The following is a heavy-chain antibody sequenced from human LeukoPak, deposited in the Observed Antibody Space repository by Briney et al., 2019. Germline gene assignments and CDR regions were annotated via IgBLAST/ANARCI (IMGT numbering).Heavy chain of an antibody. Sequence: SETLSLTCTVSGGSISSGSYYWSWIRQPAGKGLEWIGEINHSGSTNYNPSLKSRVTISVDTSKNQFSLKLSSVTAADTAVYYCARLPGRWGQGTLVTVSS. CDR2: INHSGST. CDR1: GGSISSGSYY. CDR3: ARLPGR. V-gene: IGHV4-61*10. J-gene: IGHJ4*02.